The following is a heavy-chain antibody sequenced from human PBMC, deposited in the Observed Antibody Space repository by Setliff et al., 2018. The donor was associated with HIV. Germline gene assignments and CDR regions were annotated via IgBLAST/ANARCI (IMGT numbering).Heavy chain of an antibody. Sequence: ASVNVSCQASGYTFTSYGISWVRQAPGQGLEWMGWISAYNGNTNYAQKLQGRVTMTTDTSTSTAYMELRSLRSDDTAVYYCARGPPIVVVPAALLTFDYWGQGTLVTVSS. CDR3: ARGPPIVVVPAALLTFDY. CDR1: GYTFTSYG. CDR2: ISAYNGNT. D-gene: IGHD2-2*01. V-gene: IGHV1-18*01. J-gene: IGHJ4*02.